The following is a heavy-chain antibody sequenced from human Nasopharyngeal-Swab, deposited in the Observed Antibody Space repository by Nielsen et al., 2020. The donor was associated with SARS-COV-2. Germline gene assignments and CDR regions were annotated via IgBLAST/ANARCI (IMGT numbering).Heavy chain of an antibody. CDR3: ARDGVALSTYSSGWYSYYYYMDV. CDR1: GFPFSSFW. V-gene: IGHV3-74*01. D-gene: IGHD6-19*01. J-gene: IGHJ6*03. Sequence: GESLKFSCAAPGFPFSSFWMHWVRQAPGKGLVWVSRINSDGSSTNYADSVKGRFTISRDNAKNTLYLQMNSLRAEDMAVYYCARDGVALSTYSSGWYSYYYYMDVWGKGTTVTVSS. CDR2: INSDGSST.